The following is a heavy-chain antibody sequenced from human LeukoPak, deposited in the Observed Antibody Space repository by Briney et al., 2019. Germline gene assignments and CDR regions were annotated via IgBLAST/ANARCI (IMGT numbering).Heavy chain of an antibody. Sequence: ASVKVSCTASGYTFTTYHMHWVRQAPGQGLEWMGTIDPSGGRTAYAQKFKGRVTVTSDTSTSTVYMELSSLRSEDTAVYYCARPAPTGVDAFDTWGQGTLVTVSS. CDR2: IDPSGGRT. CDR3: ARPAPTGVDAFDT. J-gene: IGHJ3*02. CDR1: GYTFTTYH. D-gene: IGHD3-10*01. V-gene: IGHV1-46*01.